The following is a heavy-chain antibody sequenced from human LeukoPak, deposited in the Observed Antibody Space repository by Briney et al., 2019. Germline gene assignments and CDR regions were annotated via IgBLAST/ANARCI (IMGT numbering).Heavy chain of an antibody. CDR2: ISGSGGST. CDR3: AEVSDYSNFYFDY. Sequence: GGSLRLSCAASGFTFSSYAMSWVRQAPGKGLEWVSAISGSGGSTYYADSVKGRFTISRDNSKNTLYLQMNSLRAEDTAVYYCAEVSDYSNFYFDYWGQGTLVTVSS. CDR1: GFTFSSYA. V-gene: IGHV3-23*01. D-gene: IGHD4-11*01. J-gene: IGHJ4*02.